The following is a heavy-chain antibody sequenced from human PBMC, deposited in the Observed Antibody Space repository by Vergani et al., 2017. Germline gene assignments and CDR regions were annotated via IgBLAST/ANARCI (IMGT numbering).Heavy chain of an antibody. J-gene: IGHJ4*02. CDR1: GFTFSGSA. Sequence: EVQLVESGGGLVQPGGSLKLSCAASGFTFSGSAMHWVRQAAGKGLEWVGRIRSKVNSYETAYAASVKGRFTISSNDSTTTAYLHMNSLKTEDTAVYYCTRIVGATTQIDYWGQGTLVTVSS. CDR2: IRSKVNSYET. CDR3: TRIVGATTQIDY. D-gene: IGHD1-26*01. V-gene: IGHV3-73*01.